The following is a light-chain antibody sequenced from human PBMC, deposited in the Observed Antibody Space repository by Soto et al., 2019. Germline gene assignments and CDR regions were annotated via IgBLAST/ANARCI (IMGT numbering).Light chain of an antibody. CDR2: EVS. J-gene: IGLJ1*01. CDR3: SSYTSTYTYV. Sequence: QSVLTQPASVSGSPGQSITISCTGTSSDVGAYNYVSWYQQHPGKAPKLMIYEVSNRPSGVSHRFSGSKSGSTASLTISGLQAEDEADYYCSSYTSTYTYVLGTGTKVTVL. V-gene: IGLV2-14*01. CDR1: SSDVGAYNY.